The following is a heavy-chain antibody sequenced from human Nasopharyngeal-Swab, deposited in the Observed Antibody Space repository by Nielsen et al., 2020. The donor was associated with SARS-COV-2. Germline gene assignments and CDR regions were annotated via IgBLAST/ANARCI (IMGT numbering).Heavy chain of an antibody. CDR3: TTDFYFDY. CDR2: IGDKDHNYAT. CDR1: GFIFSASA. Sequence: GESLNISCAASGFIFSASAIHWVRQASGNGLEWVGRIGDKDHNYATTYGASVQGRFTISRDDSKNTAFLQMDSLKTEDTALYYCTTDFYFDYWGQGTLVTVSS. V-gene: IGHV3-73*01. J-gene: IGHJ4*02.